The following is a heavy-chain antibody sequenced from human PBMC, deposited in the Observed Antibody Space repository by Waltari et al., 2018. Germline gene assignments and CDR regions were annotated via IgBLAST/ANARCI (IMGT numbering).Heavy chain of an antibody. J-gene: IGHJ4*02. CDR3: ARRVAAGYFDY. Sequence: QVQLQESGPGLVKPSETLSLTCTVSGGSISSYYWRWIRQPPGKGLEWIGYIYYSGSTNYNPSLKSRVTISVDTSKNQFSLKLSSVTAADTAVYYCARRVAAGYFDYWGQGTLVTVSS. D-gene: IGHD6-19*01. V-gene: IGHV4-59*01. CDR2: IYYSGST. CDR1: GGSISSYY.